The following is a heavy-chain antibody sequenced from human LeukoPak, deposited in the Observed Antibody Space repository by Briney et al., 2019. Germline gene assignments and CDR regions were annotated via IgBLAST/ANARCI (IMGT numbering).Heavy chain of an antibody. CDR2: ISSSSSYT. CDR3: ARVTTTVIDY. V-gene: IGHV3-11*06. CDR1: GFTFSSYA. Sequence: GGSLRLSCAASGFTFSSYAMSWIRQAPGKGLEWVSYISSSSSYTNYADSVKGRFTISRDNAKNSLYLQMNSLRAEDTAVYYCARVTTTVIDYWGQGTLVTVSS. D-gene: IGHD4-17*01. J-gene: IGHJ4*02.